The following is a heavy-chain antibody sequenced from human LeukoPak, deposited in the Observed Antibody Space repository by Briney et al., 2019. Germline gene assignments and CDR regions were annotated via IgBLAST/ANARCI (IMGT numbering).Heavy chain of an antibody. V-gene: IGHV3-23*01. Sequence: ETLSLTCTVSGGSISSSSYYWGWIRQPPGKGLEWVSAISGSDGSTYYADSVKGRFTISRDNSKNTLYLQMNSLRAEDTAVYYCAKSAAGTVYYYYSMDVWGKGTTVTVSS. D-gene: IGHD6-13*01. CDR1: GGSISSSSYY. J-gene: IGHJ6*03. CDR3: AKSAAGTVYYYYSMDV. CDR2: ISGSDGST.